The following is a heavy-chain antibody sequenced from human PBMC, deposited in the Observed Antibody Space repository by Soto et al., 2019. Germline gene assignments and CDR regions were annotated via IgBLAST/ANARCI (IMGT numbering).Heavy chain of an antibody. Sequence: HPGGSLRLSCAVSGFTVSSNYMSWVRQAPGKGLEWVSVIYSGGSTYYADSVKGRFTISRDNSKNTLYLQMNSLRAEDTAVYYCAKEPTMVREYNWFDPWSQGTLGTVSS. V-gene: IGHV3-53*01. CDR2: IYSGGST. D-gene: IGHD3-10*01. CDR3: AKEPTMVREYNWFDP. CDR1: GFTVSSNY. J-gene: IGHJ5*02.